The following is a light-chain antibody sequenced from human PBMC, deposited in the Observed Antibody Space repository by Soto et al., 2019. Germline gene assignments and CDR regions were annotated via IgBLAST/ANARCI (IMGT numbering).Light chain of an antibody. V-gene: IGKV1-39*01. Sequence: DVQMTESPSCLSASVGDRATITCRASQSININLNRHPQKLGKGPNIMSYAASSLQSGVPSRFSGSGSGTDFTLTISSLKPEDFATYYCQQSYNTPWTFGQGTKVDI. CDR3: QQSYNTPWT. CDR1: QSININ. CDR2: AAS. J-gene: IGKJ1*01.